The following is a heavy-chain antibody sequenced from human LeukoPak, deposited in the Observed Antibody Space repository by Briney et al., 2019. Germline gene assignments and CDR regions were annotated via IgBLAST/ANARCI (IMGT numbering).Heavy chain of an antibody. D-gene: IGHD3-3*01. Sequence: GGSLRLSCTASGFTFGDYAMSWFRQAPGKGLEWVGFIRSKAYGGTTEYAASVKGRFTISRDDSKSIAYLQMNSLKTEDTAVYYCTRVPALDNFWSGYYGMDVWGQGTTVTVPS. CDR1: GFTFGDYA. CDR2: IRSKAYGGTT. V-gene: IGHV3-49*03. J-gene: IGHJ6*02. CDR3: TRVPALDNFWSGYYGMDV.